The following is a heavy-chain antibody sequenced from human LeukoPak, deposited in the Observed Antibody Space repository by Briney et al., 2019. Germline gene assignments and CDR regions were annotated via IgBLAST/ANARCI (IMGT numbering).Heavy chain of an antibody. D-gene: IGHD1-26*01. Sequence: PGGSLRLSCAVSGFTFSSYGMHWVRQAPGKGLEWVAFIRYDGSNKYYADSVKGRFTISRDNSKNTLYLQMNSLRAEDTAVYYCAKEVSGSYYGDYWGQGTLVTVSS. CDR2: IRYDGSNK. J-gene: IGHJ4*02. CDR3: AKEVSGSYYGDY. CDR1: GFTFSSYG. V-gene: IGHV3-30*02.